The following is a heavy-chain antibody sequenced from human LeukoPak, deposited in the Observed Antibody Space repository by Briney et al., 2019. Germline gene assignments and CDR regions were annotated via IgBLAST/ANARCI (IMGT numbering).Heavy chain of an antibody. J-gene: IGHJ4*02. Sequence: GGSLRLSCAASGFTFSNYGMHWVRQAPGKGLEWVAALWYDGSNKDYADSVKGRFTISRDNSKNTLYLQMNSLRAEDMAVYYCARSSYSSSWYSDYWGQGTLVTVSS. CDR1: GFTFSNYG. CDR3: ARSSYSSSWYSDY. CDR2: LWYDGSNK. V-gene: IGHV3-33*01. D-gene: IGHD6-13*01.